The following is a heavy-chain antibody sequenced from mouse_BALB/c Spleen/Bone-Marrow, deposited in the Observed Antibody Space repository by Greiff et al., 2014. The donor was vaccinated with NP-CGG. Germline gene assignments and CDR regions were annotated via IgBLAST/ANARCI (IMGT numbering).Heavy chain of an antibody. CDR2: SNPSTGYT. J-gene: IGHJ3*01. Sequence: QVQLKQSGAELAKPGASVKMSCKASGYTFTSYWMHWVKQRPGQGLEWIGYSNPSTGYTEYNQKFKDKATLTADKSSSTAYMQLSSLTSEDSAVYYCARSAPWDGFAYWGQGTLVAVSA. CDR3: ARSAPWDGFAY. CDR1: GYTFTSYW. V-gene: IGHV1-7*01. D-gene: IGHD4-1*01.